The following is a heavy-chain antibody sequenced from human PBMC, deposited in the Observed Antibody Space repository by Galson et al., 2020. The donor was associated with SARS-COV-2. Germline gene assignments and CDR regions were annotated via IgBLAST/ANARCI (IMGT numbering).Heavy chain of an antibody. D-gene: IGHD2-15*01. CDR1: GGSFSGYY. V-gene: IGHV4-34*01. Sequence: SQASETLSLTCAVYGGSFSGYYWSWIRQPPGKGLEWIGEINHSGSTNYNPSLKSRVTISVDTSKNQFSLKLSSVTAADTAVYYCARGPLLGSGYCSGGSCHPPGPGLWYWGQGTLVTVSS. CDR2: INHSGST. CDR3: ARGPLLGSGYCSGGSCHPPGPGLWY. J-gene: IGHJ4*02.